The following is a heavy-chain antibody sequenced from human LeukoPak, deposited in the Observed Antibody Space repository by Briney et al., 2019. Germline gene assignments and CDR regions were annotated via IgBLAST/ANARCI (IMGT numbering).Heavy chain of an antibody. D-gene: IGHD2/OR15-2a*01. CDR3: ATNRPLDY. Sequence: SQTLSLTCAISGDSVSSNSATWSWIRQSPSRGLEWLGRTYYRSKWYNDYAVSVKSRITINPDTSKNQFSPQLSSVTSEDTAVYYCATNRPLDYWGQGTLVTVSS. CDR2: TYYRSKWYN. V-gene: IGHV6-1*01. J-gene: IGHJ4*02. CDR1: GDSVSSNSAT.